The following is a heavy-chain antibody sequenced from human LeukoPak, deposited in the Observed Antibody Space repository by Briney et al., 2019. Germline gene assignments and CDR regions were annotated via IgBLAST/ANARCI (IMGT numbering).Heavy chain of an antibody. Sequence: GGSLRLSCAASGFTFSSDWMSWGRQAPGKGVEGGANIKQDGSEKYYVDSVKGRFTISRDNANNSLYLQMNSLRAEDTAVYYCARVVFVEASYYFDYWGQGTLVSVSS. D-gene: IGHD6-6*01. CDR2: IKQDGSEK. V-gene: IGHV3-7*01. CDR3: ARVVFVEASYYFDY. CDR1: GFTFSSDW. J-gene: IGHJ4*02.